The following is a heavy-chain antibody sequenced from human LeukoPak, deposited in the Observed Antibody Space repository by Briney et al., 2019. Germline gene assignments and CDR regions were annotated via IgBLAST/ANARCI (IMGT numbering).Heavy chain of an antibody. J-gene: IGHJ4*02. CDR1: GFTFSSYW. D-gene: IGHD2-15*01. CDR3: ASLVVVVAASDY. CDR2: IKQDGSEK. V-gene: IGHV3-7*01. Sequence: GGSLRLSCAASGFTFSSYWMSWVRQAPGKGLEWVANIKQDGSEKHYVDSVKGRFTISRDNAKNSLYLQVNSLRAEDTAVYYCASLVVVVAASDYWGQGTLVTVSS.